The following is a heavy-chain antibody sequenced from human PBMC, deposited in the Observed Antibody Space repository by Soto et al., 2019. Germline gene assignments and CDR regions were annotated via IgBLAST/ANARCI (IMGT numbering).Heavy chain of an antibody. CDR1: GGTFSSYA. CDR2: IIPIFGTA. V-gene: IGHV1-69*13. CDR3: ATCSSTSCYGLYYYYGMDV. Sequence: SVKVSCKASGGTFSSYAISWVRQAPGQGLEWMEGIIPIFGTANYAQKFQGRVTITADESTSTAYMELSSLRSEDTAVYYCATCSSTSCYGLYYYYGMDVWGQGTTVTVPS. D-gene: IGHD2-2*01. J-gene: IGHJ6*02.